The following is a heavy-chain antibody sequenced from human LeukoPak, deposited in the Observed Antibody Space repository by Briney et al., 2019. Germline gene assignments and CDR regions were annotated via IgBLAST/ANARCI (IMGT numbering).Heavy chain of an antibody. Sequence: NSSETLSLTCAVYGGSFSGYYWSWIRQPPGKGLEWIGEINHSGSTNYNPSLKSRVTISVDTSKNQFSLKLSSVTAADTAVYYCAREVYGGVDYWGQGTLVTVSS. CDR1: GGSFSGYY. CDR3: AREVYGGVDY. D-gene: IGHD5/OR15-5a*01. CDR2: INHSGST. J-gene: IGHJ4*02. V-gene: IGHV4-34*01.